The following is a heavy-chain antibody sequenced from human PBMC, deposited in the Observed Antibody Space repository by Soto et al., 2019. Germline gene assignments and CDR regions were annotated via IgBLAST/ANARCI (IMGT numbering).Heavy chain of an antibody. J-gene: IGHJ6*02. CDR2: INPKSGGT. D-gene: IGHD2-8*01. V-gene: IGHV1-2*04. Sequence: ASVKVSCKASGYSFTDYHIHWVRQAPGQGLEWLGRINPKSGGTSTAQKFQGWVTMTTDTSISTASMELTRLTSDDAAIYYCARGDSTDCSNGVCSFFYNHDMDVWGQGTTVTVSS. CDR1: GYSFTDYH. CDR3: ARGDSTDCSNGVCSFFYNHDMDV.